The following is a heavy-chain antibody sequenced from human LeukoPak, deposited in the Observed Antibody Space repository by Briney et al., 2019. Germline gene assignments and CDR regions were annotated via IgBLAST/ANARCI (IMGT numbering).Heavy chain of an antibody. J-gene: IGHJ4*02. CDR2: ISAYNGNT. D-gene: IGHD2-2*01. V-gene: IGHV1-18*01. CDR1: GCTFTSYG. CDR3: ARDLRYCSSTSCYFPGGY. Sequence: ASVKVYCKASGCTFTSYGISWVRQAPGQGHEWMGWISAYNGNTNYAQKLQGRVTMTTDTSTSTAYMELRSLRSDDTAVYYCARDLRYCSSTSCYFPGGYWGQGTLVTVSS.